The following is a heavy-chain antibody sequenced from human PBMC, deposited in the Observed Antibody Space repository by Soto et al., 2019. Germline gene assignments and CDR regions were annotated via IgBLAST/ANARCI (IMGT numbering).Heavy chain of an antibody. Sequence: ASVKVSCKASGYTFTNYYMHWVRQAPGQGLEWMGIINPGGVSTTYAQKFWGRVTMTKDTSTSTVFMELSSLRSEDTAVYYCARGPITAAGTPLSHWGQGTLVTVSS. CDR2: INPGGVST. CDR1: GYTFTNYY. D-gene: IGHD6-13*01. CDR3: ARGPITAAGTPLSH. V-gene: IGHV1-46*01. J-gene: IGHJ4*02.